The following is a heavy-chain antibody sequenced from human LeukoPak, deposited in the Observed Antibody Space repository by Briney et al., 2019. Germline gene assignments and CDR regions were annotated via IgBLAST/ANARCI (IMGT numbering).Heavy chain of an antibody. D-gene: IGHD5/OR15-5a*01. V-gene: IGHV4-39*01. CDR2: VLYSGTT. CDR1: GASISDSPYY. CDR3: ARHDFGVYDFSAFDI. J-gene: IGHJ3*02. Sequence: SETLSLTCDVSGASISDSPYYWGWIRQSPGKGLEWIGSVLYSGTTHYNPSLKNRVSVSVDTSKNQFSLDLRSVAAADTALYYCARHDFGVYDFSAFDIWGQGTLIRVSS.